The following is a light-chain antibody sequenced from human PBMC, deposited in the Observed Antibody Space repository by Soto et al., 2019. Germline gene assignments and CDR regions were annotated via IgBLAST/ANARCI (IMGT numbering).Light chain of an antibody. V-gene: IGLV2-14*01. CDR2: EVS. Sequence: QSALTQPASVSGSPGQSITISCTGTSSDVGGYNYVSWYQQHPGKAPKLMIYEVSNRPSGVSNRFSGSKSGNTASLTISGLQAEDEADYYCSSYTSGSTGVFCGGSKVTVL. CDR1: SSDVGGYNY. J-gene: IGLJ3*02. CDR3: SSYTSGSTGV.